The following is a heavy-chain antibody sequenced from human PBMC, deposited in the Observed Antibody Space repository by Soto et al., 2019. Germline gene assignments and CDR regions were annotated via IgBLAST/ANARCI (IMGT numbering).Heavy chain of an antibody. CDR1: GGTFSTSA. CDR3: ARDKDRQQLGGNYYYILDV. V-gene: IGHV1-69*12. Sequence: QVQLVQSGAEVKKPGSSVEVSCKASGGTFSTSAISWVRQAPGQGLEWVGGIMPVFATPDYAQKFQGRVTISADESTTTAYLELTSLRTDDTAVYYCARDKDRQQLGGNYYYILDVWGQGTAIIVSS. CDR2: IMPVFATP. J-gene: IGHJ6*02. D-gene: IGHD3-3*02.